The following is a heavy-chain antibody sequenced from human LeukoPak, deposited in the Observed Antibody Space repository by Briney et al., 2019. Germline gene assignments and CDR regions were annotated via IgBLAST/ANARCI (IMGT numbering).Heavy chain of an antibody. CDR2: ISAYNGNT. J-gene: IGHJ4*02. V-gene: IGHV1-18*01. CDR1: GYTFTSYG. D-gene: IGHD3-9*01. CDR3: ARFYDISTGLNDY. Sequence: ASVKVSCKASGYTFTSYGISWVRQAPGQGLEWMGWISAYNGNTNYAQKFQGRVTLNRDTSISTAYMELSRLRSDDTAVYYCARFYDISTGLNDYWGQGTLVTVSS.